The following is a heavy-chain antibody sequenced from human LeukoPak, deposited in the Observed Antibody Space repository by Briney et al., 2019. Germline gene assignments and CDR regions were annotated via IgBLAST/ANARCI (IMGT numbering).Heavy chain of an antibody. CDR3: ARGAYSSSLNWFDP. J-gene: IGHJ5*02. V-gene: IGHV6-1*01. CDR1: GDSVSSTSAA. CDR2: TYYRSKWYN. Sequence: SQTLSLTCAISGDSVSSTSAAWNWIRQSPSRGLEWLGRTYYRSKWYNDCAVSVSSRITINPDTSKNQFSLQLDSVTPEDTAVYYCARGAYSSSLNWFDPWGQGALVTVSS. D-gene: IGHD6-13*01.